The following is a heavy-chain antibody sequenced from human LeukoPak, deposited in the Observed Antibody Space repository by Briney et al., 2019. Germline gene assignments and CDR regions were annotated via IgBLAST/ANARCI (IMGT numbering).Heavy chain of an antibody. CDR3: ARVGDWNDLVY. D-gene: IGHD1-1*01. V-gene: IGHV4-59*01. CDR1: GGSISTYY. CDR2: ISYTVTS. J-gene: IGHJ4*02. Sequence: SETLSLTCTVSGGSISTYYWSWIRQPPGKGLERIGYISYTVTSNYNPSLKSRVTISVDTSKNQFSLKLSSVTAADTAVYYCARVGDWNDLVYWGQGTLVTVSS.